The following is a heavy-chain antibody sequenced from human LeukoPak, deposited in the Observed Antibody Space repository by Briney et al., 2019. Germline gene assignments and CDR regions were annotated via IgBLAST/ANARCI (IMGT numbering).Heavy chain of an antibody. V-gene: IGHV3-53*01. J-gene: IGHJ4*02. CDR1: GFTVSSNS. CDR2: IYSDNT. D-gene: IGHD4/OR15-4a*01. CDR3: ARRAGAYSHPYDY. Sequence: GGSLRLSCTVSGFTVSSNSMSLVRQAPGKGLEWVSFIYSDNTHYSDPVKGRFTISRDNSKNTLYLQMNSLRAEDTAVYYCARRAGAYSHPYDYWGQGTLVTVSS.